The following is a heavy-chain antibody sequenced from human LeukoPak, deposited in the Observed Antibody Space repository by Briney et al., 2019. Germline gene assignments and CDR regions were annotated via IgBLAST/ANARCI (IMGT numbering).Heavy chain of an antibody. CDR1: GGTFSSYA. V-gene: IGHV1-69*13. J-gene: IGHJ6*03. D-gene: IGHD2-2*01. Sequence: SVKVSCKASGGTFSSYAISWVRQAPGQGLEWMGGIIPIFGTANYAQKFQGRVTITADESTSTAYMELSSLRSEDTAVYYCARGPDIVVVPAAPYYYYYYMDVWGKGTTVTVSS. CDR2: IIPIFGTA. CDR3: ARGPDIVVVPAAPYYYYYYMDV.